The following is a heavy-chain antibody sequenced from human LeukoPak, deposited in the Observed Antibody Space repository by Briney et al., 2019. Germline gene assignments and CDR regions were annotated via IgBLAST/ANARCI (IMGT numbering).Heavy chain of an antibody. V-gene: IGHV3-21*01. CDR1: GFTFTTHA. D-gene: IGHD3-10*01. Sequence: GGSLRLSCAASGFTFTTHAMNWVRQAPGKGLEWVSSISSSSSYIYYADSVKGRFTISRDNAKNSLYLQMNSLRAEDTAVYYCARANPYVGNYGMDVWGQGTTVTVSS. CDR3: ARANPYVGNYGMDV. CDR2: ISSSSSYI. J-gene: IGHJ6*02.